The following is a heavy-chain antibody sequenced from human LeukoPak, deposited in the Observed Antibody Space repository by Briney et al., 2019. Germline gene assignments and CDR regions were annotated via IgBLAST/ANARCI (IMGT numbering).Heavy chain of an antibody. D-gene: IGHD6-19*01. CDR3: AILTSGWYQYYYYYYMDV. CDR2: IMEDGTER. CDR1: GSTFSSYC. Sequence: GGSLRLSCAASGSTFSSYCMSWVRQAPGKGLEWVATIMEDGTERYYVDSVKGRFSISRDNAKNSLYLQMNSLRAEGTAVYYCAILTSGWYQYYYYYYMDVWGKGTTVTVSS. J-gene: IGHJ6*03. V-gene: IGHV3-7*01.